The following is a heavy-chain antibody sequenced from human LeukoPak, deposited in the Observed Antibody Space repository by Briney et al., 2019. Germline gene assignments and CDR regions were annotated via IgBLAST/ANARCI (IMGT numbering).Heavy chain of an antibody. V-gene: IGHV5-51*01. CDR1: GYRFTSYW. CDR2: IYPGDSDT. D-gene: IGHD3-22*01. J-gene: IGHJ4*02. Sequence: GESLKISCKGSGYRFTSYWIGWVRQMPGKGLEWMGIIYPGDSDTRYSPSFQGQVTISADKSISTAYLQWSSLKASDTAMYYCARHLGGITMIRGPIDYWGQGTLVTVSS. CDR3: ARHLGGITMIRGPIDY.